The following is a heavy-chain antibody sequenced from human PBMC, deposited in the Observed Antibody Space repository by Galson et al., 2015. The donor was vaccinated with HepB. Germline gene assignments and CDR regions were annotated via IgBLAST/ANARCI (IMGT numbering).Heavy chain of an antibody. V-gene: IGHV3-30*03. CDR3: ARVGLTMVRAKGIETPYYFDY. J-gene: IGHJ4*02. Sequence: SLRLSCAVSGFTFSSYGMHWVRQAPGKGLEWVAVISKDGSNKYYADSVKGRLTISRDNSNNTLYLQMSSLRAEDTAVYYCARVGLTMVRAKGIETPYYFDYWGQGTLVTVSS. CDR2: ISKDGSNK. CDR1: GFTFSSYG. D-gene: IGHD3-10*01.